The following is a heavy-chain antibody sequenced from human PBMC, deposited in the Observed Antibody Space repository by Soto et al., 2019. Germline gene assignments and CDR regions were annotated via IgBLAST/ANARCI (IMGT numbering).Heavy chain of an antibody. CDR2: IYHSGST. CDR1: GGSISSGGYS. V-gene: IGHV4-30-2*01. D-gene: IGHD3-9*01. Sequence: TLSLTCAGSGGSISSGGYSWSWIRQPPGKGLEWIGYIYHSGSTYYNPSLKSRVTISVDRSKNQFSLKLSSVTAADTAVYYCARTVRLYYDILTGYPYYFDYWGQGTLVTVSS. J-gene: IGHJ4*02. CDR3: ARTVRLYYDILTGYPYYFDY.